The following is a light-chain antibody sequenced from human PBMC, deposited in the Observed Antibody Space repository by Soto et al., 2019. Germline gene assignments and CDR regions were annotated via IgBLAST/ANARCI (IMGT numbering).Light chain of an antibody. J-gene: IGLJ1*01. CDR1: RSNIGAGYD. V-gene: IGLV1-40*01. CDR3: QSFDSRLSGSV. CDR2: GNS. Sequence: QSVLTQPPSVSGAPGQRVTISCTGSRSNIGAGYDVHWYQQLPGTAPKLLIHGNSNRPSGVPDRFSGSQSGASASLAITGLQADDEADYYCQSFDSRLSGSVFGTGTKLTVL.